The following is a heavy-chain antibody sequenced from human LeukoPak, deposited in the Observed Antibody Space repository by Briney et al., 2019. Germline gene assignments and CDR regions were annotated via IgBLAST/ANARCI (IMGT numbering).Heavy chain of an antibody. J-gene: IGHJ4*02. V-gene: IGHV4-59*08. CDR2: ISDSGVS. CDR1: GGSFNGYY. CDR3: ARQIRLDYYDSSGYYFDS. Sequence: SKTLSLTCTVSGGSFNGYYWSWIRQSPGKGLESIGFISDSGVSNTSPSLKSRVTISLDTSKKQFSLKLRSVTAADTALYYCARQIRLDYYDSSGYYFDSWGQGTLVTVSS. D-gene: IGHD3-22*01.